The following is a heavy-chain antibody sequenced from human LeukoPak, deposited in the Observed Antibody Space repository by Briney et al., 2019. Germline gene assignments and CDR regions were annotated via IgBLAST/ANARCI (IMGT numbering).Heavy chain of an antibody. CDR2: IYYSGST. J-gene: IGHJ6*02. Sequence: ALSLTCTVSGGSISSGDYDWSWIRQPQGKGLEWIGYIYYSGSTYYNPSLKSRVTISVDTSKNQFSLKLSSVTAADTAVYYCAREVGGYWGMDVWGQGTTVTVSS. CDR3: AREVGGYWGMDV. D-gene: IGHD2-21*01. CDR1: GGSISSGDYD. V-gene: IGHV4-30-4*01.